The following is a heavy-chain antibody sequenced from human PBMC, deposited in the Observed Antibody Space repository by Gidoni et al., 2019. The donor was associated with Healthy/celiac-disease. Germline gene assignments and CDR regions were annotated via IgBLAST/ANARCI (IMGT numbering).Heavy chain of an antibody. D-gene: IGHD2-15*01. CDR1: GGTFSSYT. Sequence: QVQLVQSGAEVKKPGSSVKVSCTASGGTFSSYTISWVRQAPGQGLEWMGRIIPILGIANYAQKFQGRVTITADKSTSTAYMELSSLRSEDTAVYYCARDRGCSGGSCYSVWASATWYFDLWGRGTLVTVSS. CDR3: ARDRGCSGGSCYSVWASATWYFDL. CDR2: IIPILGIA. J-gene: IGHJ2*01. V-gene: IGHV1-69*08.